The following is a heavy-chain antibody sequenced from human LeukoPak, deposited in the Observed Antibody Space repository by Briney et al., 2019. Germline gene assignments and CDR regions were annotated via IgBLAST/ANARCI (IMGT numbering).Heavy chain of an antibody. Sequence: ASVKVSCKASGYTFTAYHIHWVRQAPGQGLEWMGWISPSNGGTNYAPKFQGRVTMTRDTSISTAYMELSTLTSDDTAVYYCAAMPYISSSRSYWGQGTLVTVSS. CDR1: GYTFTAYH. J-gene: IGHJ4*02. V-gene: IGHV1-2*02. CDR3: AAMPYISSSRSY. D-gene: IGHD6-6*01. CDR2: ISPSNGGT.